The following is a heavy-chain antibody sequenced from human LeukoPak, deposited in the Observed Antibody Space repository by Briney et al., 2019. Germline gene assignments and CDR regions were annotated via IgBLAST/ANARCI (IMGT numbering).Heavy chain of an antibody. Sequence: SETLSLTCAVYGGSFSGYYWSWIRQPPGKGLEWIGEINHSGSTNYNPSLKSRVTISVDTSKNQFSLKLSSVTAADTAVYYCARTSWVAFDIWGQGTMVTVSS. J-gene: IGHJ3*02. V-gene: IGHV4-34*01. D-gene: IGHD1-26*01. CDR1: GGSFSGYY. CDR3: ARTSWVAFDI. CDR2: INHSGST.